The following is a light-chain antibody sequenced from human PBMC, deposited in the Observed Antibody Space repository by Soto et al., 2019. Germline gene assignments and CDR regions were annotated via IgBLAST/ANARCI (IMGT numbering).Light chain of an antibody. CDR3: QQSYTAPLT. V-gene: IGKV1-39*01. Sequence: DIQMTPSSSPLSASVGDRVNIPCRASRSISTYLNWYQQKPGKAPNLLIFAASTLQSGVPSRFSGSGSGTDFTLTIRSLQPEDFATYYCQQSYTAPLTFGGGTKVDIK. CDR2: AAS. J-gene: IGKJ4*01. CDR1: RSISTY.